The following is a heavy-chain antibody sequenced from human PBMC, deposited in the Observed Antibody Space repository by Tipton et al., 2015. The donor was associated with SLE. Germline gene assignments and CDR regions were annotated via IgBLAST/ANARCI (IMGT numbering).Heavy chain of an antibody. CDR2: IYPGDSDT. D-gene: IGHD3-22*01. Sequence: QLVQSGAEVKKPGESLKISCKGSGYSFTSYWIGWVRQMPGKGLEWMGIIYPGDSDTRYSPSFQGQVTISADKSISTAYLQWSSLKASDTATYYCARRTKDSSGYSSLGAFDIWGQGTMVTVSS. V-gene: IGHV5-51*03. CDR1: GYSFTSYW. CDR3: ARRTKDSSGYSSLGAFDI. J-gene: IGHJ3*02.